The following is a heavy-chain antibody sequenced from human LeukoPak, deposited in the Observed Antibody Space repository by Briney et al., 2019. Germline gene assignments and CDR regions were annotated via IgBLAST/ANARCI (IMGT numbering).Heavy chain of an antibody. V-gene: IGHV1-2*02. D-gene: IGHD6-19*01. Sequence: ASVDVSCYASGYTFTGYDMHGVRQSPGQGREGRGWINPNSGGTNYAQKLQGRVTITRATSISTAYMELSRMSSDATAVSYCARERRRSQWVVRGNWFDHLGPGNPGHRLL. CDR1: GYTFTGYD. J-gene: IGHJ5*02. CDR3: ARERRRSQWVVRGNWFDH. CDR2: INPNSGGT.